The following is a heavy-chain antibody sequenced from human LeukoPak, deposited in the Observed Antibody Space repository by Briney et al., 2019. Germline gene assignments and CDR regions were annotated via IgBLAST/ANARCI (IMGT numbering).Heavy chain of an antibody. J-gene: IGHJ4*02. CDR3: ASSRVYSGSWYYYFDN. V-gene: IGHV4-34*01. Sequence: SETLSLTCAVYGGSFSGYYWSWIRQPPGKGLEWIGEINHSGATNYNPSLKSRVTISVDTSKNLFSLKLRSVTAADTAVYYCASSRVYSGSWYYYFDNWGQGTLVTVSS. CDR1: GGSFSGYY. CDR2: INHSGAT. D-gene: IGHD5-12*01.